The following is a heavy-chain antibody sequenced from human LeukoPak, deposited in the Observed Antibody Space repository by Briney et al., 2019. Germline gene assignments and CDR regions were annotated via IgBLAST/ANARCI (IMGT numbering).Heavy chain of an antibody. V-gene: IGHV3-64*01. Sequence: PGGSLRLSCAASGFTFSSYAMHWVRQAPGKGLEYVSAISSNGGSTYYANSVKGRFTISRDNSKNTLYLQMGSLRADDTAVYFCARDMYETSGCFDYWGQGALVTVSS. J-gene: IGHJ4*02. D-gene: IGHD3-22*01. CDR1: GFTFSSYA. CDR2: ISSNGGST. CDR3: ARDMYETSGCFDY.